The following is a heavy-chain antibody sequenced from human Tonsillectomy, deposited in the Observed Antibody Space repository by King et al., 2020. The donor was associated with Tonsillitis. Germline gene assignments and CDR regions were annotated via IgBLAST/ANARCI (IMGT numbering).Heavy chain of an antibody. CDR1: GFTFSDLY. Sequence: VQLVESGGGLVQPGGSLRLSCAASGFTFSDLYMDWVRQAPGKGLEWVGRSRNKANSYTTEYAASVKGRFTISRDDSKNSLYLQMNSLKTEDTAVYYCTRDGDYFAFDIWGQGTMVTVSS. CDR2: SRNKANSYTT. D-gene: IGHD4-17*01. J-gene: IGHJ3*02. CDR3: TRDGDYFAFDI. V-gene: IGHV3-72*01.